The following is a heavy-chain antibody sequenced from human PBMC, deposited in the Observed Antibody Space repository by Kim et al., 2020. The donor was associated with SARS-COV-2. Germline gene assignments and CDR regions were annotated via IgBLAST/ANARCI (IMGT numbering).Heavy chain of an antibody. CDR3: ARRPGGVAFDI. V-gene: IGHV4-39*01. CDR1: GGSISSSSYY. J-gene: IGHJ3*02. CDR2: IYYSGST. Sequence: SETLSLICTVSGGSISSSSYYWGWIRQPPGKGLEWIGSIYYSGSTYYNPSLKSRVTISVDTSKNQFSLKLSSVTAADTAVYYCARRPGGVAFDIWGQGT. D-gene: IGHD3-10*01.